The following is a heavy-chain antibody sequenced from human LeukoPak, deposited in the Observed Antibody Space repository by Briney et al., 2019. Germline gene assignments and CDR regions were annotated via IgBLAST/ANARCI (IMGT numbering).Heavy chain of an antibody. J-gene: IGHJ4*02. CDR3: AKELRGVSYYFDY. Sequence: PGGSLRLSCAASGFTFSNYAMNWVRQAPGKGLEWVAVISYDGSNKYYADSVKGRFTISRDNSKNTLYLQMNSLRAEDTAVYYCAKELRGVSYYFDYWGQGTLVTVSS. CDR2: ISYDGSNK. D-gene: IGHD3-10*01. CDR1: GFTFSNYA. V-gene: IGHV3-30*18.